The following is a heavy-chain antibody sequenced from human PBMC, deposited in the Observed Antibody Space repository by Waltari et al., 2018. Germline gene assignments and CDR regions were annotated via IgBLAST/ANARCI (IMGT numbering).Heavy chain of an antibody. V-gene: IGHV4-30-4*08. CDR3: ARHMTDDYGDSNDAFDI. Sequence: QVQLQESGPGLVKPSQTLSLTCTVSGGSISSGDYYWSWIRQPPGKGLEWIGYIYYSGSTYYNPSLKSRVTISVDTSKIQFSLKLSSVTAADTAVYYCARHMTDDYGDSNDAFDIWGQGTMVTVSS. CDR2: IYYSGST. D-gene: IGHD4-17*01. J-gene: IGHJ3*02. CDR1: GGSISSGDYY.